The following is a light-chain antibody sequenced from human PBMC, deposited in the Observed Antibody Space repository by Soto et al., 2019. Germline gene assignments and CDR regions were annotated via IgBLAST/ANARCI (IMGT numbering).Light chain of an antibody. CDR2: KAS. V-gene: IGKV1-5*03. Sequence: DIQMTQSPSTLSASXGXXXXIXXXASXXXXSWLAWYQQKPGKAPKLLIYKASSLESGVPSRFSGSGSGTEFTLTISSLQPXDFATXXCQXYNSYPTFGQGTKVEIK. J-gene: IGKJ1*01. CDR1: XXXXSW. CDR3: QXYNSYPT.